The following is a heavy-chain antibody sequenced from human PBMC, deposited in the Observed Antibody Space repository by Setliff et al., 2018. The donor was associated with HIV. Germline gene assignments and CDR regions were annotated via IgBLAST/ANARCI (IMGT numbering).Heavy chain of an antibody. CDR3: AKPRLYNSALEN. J-gene: IGHJ4*02. D-gene: IGHD1-1*01. CDR1: GFTVSGSY. Sequence: GGSLRLSCAASGFTVSGSYMSWVRQAPGKGLEWVSTIYSDGSTYHADSVKGRFTLSRDNSKNTLYLQMNSLTPEDTAVYYCAKPRLYNSALENWGQGTRVTVSS. CDR2: IYSDGST. V-gene: IGHV3-66*02.